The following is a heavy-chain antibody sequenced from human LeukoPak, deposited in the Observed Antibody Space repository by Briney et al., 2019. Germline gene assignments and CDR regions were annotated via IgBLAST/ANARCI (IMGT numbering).Heavy chain of an antibody. CDR3: AKDIDDSSGYPSFDY. CDR2: ISWNSGSI. J-gene: IGHJ4*02. V-gene: IGHV3-9*01. D-gene: IGHD3-22*01. Sequence: ISWNSGSIGYADSVKGRFTISRDNAKNSLYLQMNSLRAEDTALYYCAKDIDDSSGYPSFDYWGQGTLVTVSS.